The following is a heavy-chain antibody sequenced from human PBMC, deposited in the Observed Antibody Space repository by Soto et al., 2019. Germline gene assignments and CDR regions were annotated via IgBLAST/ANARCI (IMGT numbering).Heavy chain of an antibody. CDR3: AKDYYDSSGPLDY. D-gene: IGHD3-22*01. CDR2: ISYDGSNK. J-gene: IGHJ4*02. V-gene: IGHV3-30*18. Sequence: GGSLRLSCAASGFTFSSYGMHWVRQAPGKGLEWVAVISYDGSNKYYADSVKGRFTISRDNSKNTLYLQMNSLRAEDTAVYYCAKDYYDSSGPLDYWGQGTLVTV. CDR1: GFTFSSYG.